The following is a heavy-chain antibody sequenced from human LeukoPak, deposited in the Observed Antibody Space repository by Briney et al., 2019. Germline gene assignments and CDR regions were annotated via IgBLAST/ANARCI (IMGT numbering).Heavy chain of an antibody. CDR3: ARGRVRRDYYGSGSYPRAWFDP. D-gene: IGHD3-10*01. CDR2: IYYSGST. CDR1: GGSISSYY. J-gene: IGHJ5*02. V-gene: IGHV4-59*01. Sequence: SETLSLTCTVSGGSISSYYWCWIRQPPGKGLEWIGYIYYSGSTNYNPSLKSRVSISVDTSKNQFSLKLSSVTAADTAVYYCARGRVRRDYYGSGSYPRAWFDPWGQGTLVTVSS.